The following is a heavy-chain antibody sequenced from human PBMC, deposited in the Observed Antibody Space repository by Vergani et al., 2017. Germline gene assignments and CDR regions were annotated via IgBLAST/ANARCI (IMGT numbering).Heavy chain of an antibody. V-gene: IGHV1-2*02. CDR1: GYTFTGYY. CDR3: ARVRGIDRLGIYSDY. J-gene: IGHJ4*02. Sequence: QVQLVQSGAEVKKPGASVKVSCKASGYTFTGYYMHWVRQAPGQGLEWMGWINPNSGGTNYAQKFQGRVTMTRDTSISTAYMELRSLRSDDTAVYYCARVRGIDRLGIYSDYWGQGTLVTVSS. D-gene: IGHD7-27*01. CDR2: INPNSGGT.